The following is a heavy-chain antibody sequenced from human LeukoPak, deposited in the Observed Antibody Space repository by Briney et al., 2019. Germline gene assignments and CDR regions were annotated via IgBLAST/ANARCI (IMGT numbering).Heavy chain of an antibody. CDR2: IYYIGSP. CDR3: ARGLVVTAILRYYYYYYVDA. D-gene: IGHD2-21*02. CDR1: GGSISSYY. Sequence: PSQTLSLTCTVSGGSISSYYWSWIRQPPGKVLEWIGYIYYIGSPNYNPSLKSRVTISVDTSKNQFSLKLSSVTAADTAVYYCARGLVVTAILRYYYYYYVDAWGKGTTVTVSS. J-gene: IGHJ6*03. V-gene: IGHV4-59*01.